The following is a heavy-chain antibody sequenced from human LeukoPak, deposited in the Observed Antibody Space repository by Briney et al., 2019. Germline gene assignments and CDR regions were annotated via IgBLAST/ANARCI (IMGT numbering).Heavy chain of an antibody. CDR2: IYYSGST. CDR1: GGSISSSSYY. D-gene: IGHD2-15*01. J-gene: IGHJ4*02. V-gene: IGHV4-39*01. Sequence: SETLSLTCTVSGGSISSSSYYWGWIRQPPGKGLEWIGSIYYSGSTYYSPSLKSRVTISVDTSKNQFSLKLSSVTAADTAVYYCARLGYCSGGSCYDFDYWGQGTLVTVSS. CDR3: ARLGYCSGGSCYDFDY.